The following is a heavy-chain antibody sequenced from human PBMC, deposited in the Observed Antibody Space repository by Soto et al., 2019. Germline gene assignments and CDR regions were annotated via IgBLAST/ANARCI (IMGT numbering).Heavy chain of an antibody. V-gene: IGHV4-31*03. Sequence: QVQLQESGPGLVKPSQTLSLTCTVSGGSISSGGHYWSWIRQHPGKGLQWIGYIYYSGSTYYNPSLKSRVTVSVDTSRNQFSLKLSSVTAADTAVYYCARDFGVGYSYAAGGWFDPWGQGTLVTVSS. D-gene: IGHD5-18*01. CDR3: ARDFGVGYSYAAGGWFDP. CDR2: IYYSGST. CDR1: GGSISSGGHY. J-gene: IGHJ5*02.